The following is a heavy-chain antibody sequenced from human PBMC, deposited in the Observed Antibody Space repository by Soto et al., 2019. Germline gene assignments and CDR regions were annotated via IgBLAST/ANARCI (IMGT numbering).Heavy chain of an antibody. CDR3: AQGTYYYDSSGYYYWYFDL. CDR1: GFSLSTSGVG. Sequence: QITLKESGPTLVKPTQTLTLTCTFSGFSLSTSGVGVGWIHQPPGKALEWLALIYWDDDKRYSPSLKSRLTITKDTSKNQVVLTMTNMDPVDTATYYCAQGTYYYDSSGYYYWYFDLWGRGTLVTVSS. J-gene: IGHJ2*01. D-gene: IGHD3-22*01. V-gene: IGHV2-5*02. CDR2: IYWDDDK.